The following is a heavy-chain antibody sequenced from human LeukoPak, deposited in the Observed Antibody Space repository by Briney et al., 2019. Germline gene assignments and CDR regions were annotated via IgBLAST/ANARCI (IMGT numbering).Heavy chain of an antibody. V-gene: IGHV3-30*04. J-gene: IGHJ6*03. D-gene: IGHD2-8*01. CDR3: ARVYVGLPYYYYYYMDV. Sequence: PWRSLRLCCAASGFTFSSYAMHWVRQAPGKGLERVSVISYDGSNKYYADSVKGRFTISRGNSKNTLYLQMNSLRAEDTAVYYCARVYVGLPYYYYYYMDVWGKGTTVTVSS. CDR2: ISYDGSNK. CDR1: GFTFSSYA.